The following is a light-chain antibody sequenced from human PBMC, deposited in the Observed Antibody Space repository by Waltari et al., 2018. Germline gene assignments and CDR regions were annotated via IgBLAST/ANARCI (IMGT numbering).Light chain of an antibody. CDR1: SSDVGSYNL. V-gene: IGLV2-23*01. CDR2: KGS. Sequence: QSALTQPASVSGSPGQSITISCTGTSSDVGSYNLVSWYQQTPGQAPKLMIYKGSQRPSGVSNPFSGSKSGNTASLTISGLQAEDEADYYCCSYAGSSTLVFGGGTKLTVL. CDR3: CSYAGSSTLV. J-gene: IGLJ3*02.